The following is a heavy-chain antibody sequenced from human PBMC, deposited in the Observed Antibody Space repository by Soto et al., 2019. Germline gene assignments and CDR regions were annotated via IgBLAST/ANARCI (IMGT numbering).Heavy chain of an antibody. J-gene: IGHJ6*03. V-gene: IGHV6-1*01. D-gene: IGHD1-7*01. CDR3: AGTTSHQWYYMDV. Sequence: SQTLTLTCVISGDSVSSNSAAWNWIRLSPSRGLEWLARTYYRSRWYNDYAVSVRSRITVNPDTSKNQFSLQLTSVTPEDTAVYYCAGTTSHQWYYMDVWGKGTTVTVSS. CDR2: TYYRSRWYN. CDR1: GDSVSSNSAA.